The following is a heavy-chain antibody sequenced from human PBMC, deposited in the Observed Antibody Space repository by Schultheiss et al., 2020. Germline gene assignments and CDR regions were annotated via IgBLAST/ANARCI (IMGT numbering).Heavy chain of an antibody. J-gene: IGHJ6*02. D-gene: IGHD1-20*01. CDR2: IYYSGST. Sequence: SQTLSLTCAVYGGSFSGYYWGWIRQPPGKGLEWIGSIYYSGSTYYNPSLKSRVTISVDRSKNQFSLKLSSVTAADTAVYYCARDNWKSYYGMDVWGQGTTVTVSS. CDR1: GGSFSGYY. V-gene: IGHV4-34*01. CDR3: ARDNWKSYYGMDV.